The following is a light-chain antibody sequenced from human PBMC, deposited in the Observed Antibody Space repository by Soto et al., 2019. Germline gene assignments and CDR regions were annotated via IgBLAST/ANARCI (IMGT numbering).Light chain of an antibody. CDR1: QSVSSN. CDR3: QQHGQWPIT. CDR2: GAS. V-gene: IGKV3-15*01. Sequence: EIVMTQSPATLSVSPGERATLSCRASQSVSSNLAWYQQKPGQAPRLLIYGASTRATGIPARFSGSGSGTEFTLTISSLQPDDFATYYCQQHGQWPITFGQGTKVDIK. J-gene: IGKJ1*01.